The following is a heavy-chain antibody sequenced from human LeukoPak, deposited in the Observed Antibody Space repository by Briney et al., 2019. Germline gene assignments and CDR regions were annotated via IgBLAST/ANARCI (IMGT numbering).Heavy chain of an antibody. Sequence: GASVKVSCKASGYTFTSYDINWVRQATGQGLVWMGWMNPNSANTGYAQKFQGRVTMTRNTSISTAYMALRSLRSEDTATSYCAKGSDYGGNDIDYWGQGTLVTVSS. CDR1: GYTFTSYD. CDR3: AKGSDYGGNDIDY. J-gene: IGHJ4*02. V-gene: IGHV1-8*01. D-gene: IGHD4-23*01. CDR2: MNPNSANT.